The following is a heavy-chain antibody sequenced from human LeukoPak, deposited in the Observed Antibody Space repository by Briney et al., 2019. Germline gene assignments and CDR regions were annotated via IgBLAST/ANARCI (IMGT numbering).Heavy chain of an antibody. J-gene: IGHJ4*02. V-gene: IGHV3-23*01. Sequence: GSLRLSCAASGITFSTFAMIWVRQPPGKGLEWVSSIFPSGGEIHYAGSVRGRFTISRDNSKSTLSLPLNSLRAEDTAIYYCATYRQVLLPFESWGQGTLVTVSS. CDR1: GITFSTFA. D-gene: IGHD2-8*02. CDR2: IFPSGGEI. CDR3: ATYRQVLLPFES.